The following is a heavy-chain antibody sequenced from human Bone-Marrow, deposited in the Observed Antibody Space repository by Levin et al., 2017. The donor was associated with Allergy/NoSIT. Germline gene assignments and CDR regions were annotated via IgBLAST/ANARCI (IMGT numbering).Heavy chain of an antibody. Sequence: GGSLRLSCAASGFTFINYHMSWIRQVPGKGLEWISYIDFSGSSIYYADSVKVRFTISRDNAENSLSLQMNSLRAEDTAVYYCASSRWPYYFDHWGQGNLVTVSS. CDR1: GFTFINYH. CDR2: IDFSGSSI. J-gene: IGHJ4*02. V-gene: IGHV3-11*01. CDR3: ASSRWPYYFDH. D-gene: IGHD2-15*01.